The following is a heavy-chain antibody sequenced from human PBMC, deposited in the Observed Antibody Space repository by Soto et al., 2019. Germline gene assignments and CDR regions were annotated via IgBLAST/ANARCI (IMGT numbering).Heavy chain of an antibody. D-gene: IGHD3-16*02. CDR1: GFIFSKAW. V-gene: IGHV3-15*07. J-gene: IGHJ4*02. CDR3: WLLGEVSQT. Sequence: EMQLVESGGGLVKPGGSLRLSCAASGFIFSKAWMHWVRQPPGKGLEWVGRIKTKTDGETTQYAAPVKGRFTISRDDSKNTLYLQMNSLKSEDTAVYYCWLLGEVSQTGGQGTLVTVSS. CDR2: IKTKTDGETT.